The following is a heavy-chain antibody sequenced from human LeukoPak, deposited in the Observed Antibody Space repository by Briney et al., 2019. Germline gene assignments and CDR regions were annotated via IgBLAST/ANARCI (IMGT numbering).Heavy chain of an antibody. Sequence: GGSLRLSCAASGFTFSSYSMNWVRQAPGKGLEWVSYISSSSSTIYYADSVKGRFTISRDNAKNSLYLQMNSLRAEDTAVYYCAGYYCDFWSGYQFDYWGQGTLVTVSS. D-gene: IGHD3-3*01. V-gene: IGHV3-48*01. CDR2: ISSSSSTI. CDR1: GFTFSSYS. J-gene: IGHJ4*02. CDR3: AGYYCDFWSGYQFDY.